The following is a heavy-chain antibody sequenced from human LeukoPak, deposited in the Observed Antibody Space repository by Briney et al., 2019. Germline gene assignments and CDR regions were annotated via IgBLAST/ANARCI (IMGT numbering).Heavy chain of an antibody. J-gene: IGHJ4*02. CDR2: IYYSGST. V-gene: IGHV4-59*12. CDR3: ARDQIAAAVDY. CDR1: GSSISSYY. Sequence: SETLSLTCTVSGSSISSYYWSWIRQPPGKGLEWIGSIYYSGSTYYNPSLKSRVTISVDTSKNQFSLKLSSVTAADTAVYYCARDQIAAAVDYWGQGTLVTVSS. D-gene: IGHD6-13*01.